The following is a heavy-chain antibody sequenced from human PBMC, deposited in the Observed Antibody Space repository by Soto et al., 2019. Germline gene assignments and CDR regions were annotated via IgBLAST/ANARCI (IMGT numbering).Heavy chain of an antibody. J-gene: IGHJ6*02. CDR1: GFSLSTSGMC. Sequence: SGPTLVNPTQTLTLTCTFSGFSLSTSGMCVSWIRQPPGKAPEWLALIDWDDDKYYSTSLKTRLTISKDTSKNQVVLTMTNMDPVDTATYYCARMCHSSSWYAVYYYGMDVWGQGTTVTVSS. V-gene: IGHV2-70*01. CDR3: ARMCHSSSWYAVYYYGMDV. D-gene: IGHD6-13*01. CDR2: IDWDDDK.